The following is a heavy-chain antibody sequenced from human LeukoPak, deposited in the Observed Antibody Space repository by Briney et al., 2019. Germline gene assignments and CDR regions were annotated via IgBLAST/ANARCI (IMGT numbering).Heavy chain of an antibody. CDR2: IHYSGST. D-gene: IGHD6-13*01. Sequence: PSETLSLTCTVSGGSISSSSYYWAWIRQPPGKGLEWIGSIHYSGSTYYNPSLQSRVTISIDTSKNQFSLKLRFVTAADTAVYYCARIAAAGPGAGGVDYWGQGTLVTVSS. CDR1: GGSISSSSYY. CDR3: ARIAAAGPGAGGVDY. J-gene: IGHJ4*02. V-gene: IGHV4-39*07.